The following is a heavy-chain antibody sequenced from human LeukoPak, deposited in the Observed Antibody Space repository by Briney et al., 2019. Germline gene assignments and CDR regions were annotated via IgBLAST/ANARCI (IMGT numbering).Heavy chain of an antibody. D-gene: IGHD2-15*01. CDR2: IISIFGTA. J-gene: IGHJ4*02. Sequence: SVKVSRKASGGTFSRYAISWVRQAPGQGLEWMGRIISIFGTANYAQKFQGRVTITTDESTSTAYMELSSLRSEDTAVYYCARRDCSGGSCYSIYYFDYWGQGTLVTVSS. V-gene: IGHV1-69*05. CDR1: GGTFSRYA. CDR3: ARRDCSGGSCYSIYYFDY.